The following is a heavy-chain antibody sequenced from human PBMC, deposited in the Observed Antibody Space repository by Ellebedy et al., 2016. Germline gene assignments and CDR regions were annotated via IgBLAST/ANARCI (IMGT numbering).Heavy chain of an antibody. J-gene: IGHJ4*02. CDR2: IKQDGSDK. D-gene: IGHD5-24*01. CDR3: AGGRGYLTDY. V-gene: IGHV3-7*01. Sequence: GGSLRLSXAAPGFPFRTYWMNWVRQAPGKGLEWVAIIKQDGSDKYYVDSVKGRFTISRDNAKNSLYLQMNSLRAEDSAVYHCAGGRGYLTDYWGQGTLVTVSS. CDR1: GFPFRTYW.